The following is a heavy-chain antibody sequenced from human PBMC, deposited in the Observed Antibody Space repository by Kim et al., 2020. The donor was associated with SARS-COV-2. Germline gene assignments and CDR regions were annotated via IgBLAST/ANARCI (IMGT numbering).Heavy chain of an antibody. Sequence: SQTLSLTCTVSGGSISSSLNYWGWIRQPPGKGLEWIGSVYHSGSTYESPSLKSRVTVSVDTSKNEYYLKVTSVTAADTAVYFCARLPHDSSGYVDSWGQGILVTVSS. D-gene: IGHD3-22*01. V-gene: IGHV4-39*01. CDR2: VYHSGST. CDR3: ARLPHDSSGYVDS. CDR1: GGSISSSLNY. J-gene: IGHJ4*02.